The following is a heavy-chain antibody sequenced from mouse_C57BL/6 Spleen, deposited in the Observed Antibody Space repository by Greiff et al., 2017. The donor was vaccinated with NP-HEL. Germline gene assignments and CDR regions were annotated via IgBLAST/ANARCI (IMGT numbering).Heavy chain of an antibody. V-gene: IGHV1-80*01. D-gene: IGHD1-1*01. J-gene: IGHJ2*01. CDR3: ARGYYGSSSFDY. CDR1: GYAFSSYW. CDR2: IYPGDGDT. Sequence: ESGAELVKPGASVKISCKASGYAFSSYWMNWVKQRPGTGLEWIGQIYPGDGDTNYNGKFKGKATLTADKSSSTAYMQLSSLTSEDSAVYFCARGYYGSSSFDYWGQGTTLTVSS.